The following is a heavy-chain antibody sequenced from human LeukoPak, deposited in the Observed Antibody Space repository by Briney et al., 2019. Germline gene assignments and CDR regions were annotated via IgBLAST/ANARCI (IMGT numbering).Heavy chain of an antibody. Sequence: GGSLRLSCAASGFTFSSYAMSWVRQAPGKGLEWVSGISPSGDILYYADSVKGRFTISRDNAKNSLYLQMNSLRAEDTAVYYCARPSSLGAFDIWGQGTMVTVSS. CDR3: ARPSSLGAFDI. V-gene: IGHV3-23*01. CDR2: ISPSGDIL. J-gene: IGHJ3*02. CDR1: GFTFSSYA. D-gene: IGHD6-13*01.